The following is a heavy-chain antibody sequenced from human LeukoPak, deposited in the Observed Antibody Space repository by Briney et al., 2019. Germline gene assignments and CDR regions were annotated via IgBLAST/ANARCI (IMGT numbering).Heavy chain of an antibody. V-gene: IGHV3-23*01. D-gene: IGHD6-19*01. Sequence: PGGSLRLSCAASGFTFSSYAMSWDSQAPGKGLQWVSAIRGSGGSTYYADSVKGRFTLSRDNSKNTLYLQMNSLRAEDTAVYYCAKDTSIAVAGRGYYFDYWGQGTLVTVSS. CDR1: GFTFSSYA. CDR3: AKDTSIAVAGRGYYFDY. J-gene: IGHJ4*02. CDR2: IRGSGGST.